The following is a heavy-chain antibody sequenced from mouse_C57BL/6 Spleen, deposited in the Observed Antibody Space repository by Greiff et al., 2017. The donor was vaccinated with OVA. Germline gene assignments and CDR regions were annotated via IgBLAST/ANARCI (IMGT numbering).Heavy chain of an antibody. CDR3: ARAPPLLYDAMDY. Sequence: VQLQQPGAELVKPGASVKMSCKASGYTFTSYWITWVKQRPGQGLEWIGDIYPGSGSTNYNEKFKSKATLTVDTSSSTAYMQLSSLTSEDSAVYYCARAPPLLYDAMDYWGQGTSVTVSS. CDR1: GYTFTSYW. D-gene: IGHD1-1*01. V-gene: IGHV1-55*01. CDR2: IYPGSGST. J-gene: IGHJ4*01.